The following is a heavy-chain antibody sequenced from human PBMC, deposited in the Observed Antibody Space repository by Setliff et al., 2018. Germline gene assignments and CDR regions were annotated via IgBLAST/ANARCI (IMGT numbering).Heavy chain of an antibody. CDR2: ISGNSNRL. CDR1: GFTFYNYE. D-gene: IGHD3-10*01. Sequence: GGSLRLSCETSGFTFYNYEFNWVRQAPGKGLEWVSFISGNSNRLYYADSVKGRFTISRDNAKKSLYLQMNSLRTEDTAVYYCFGAGTCSYWGQGTLVTVSS. V-gene: IGHV3-48*03. J-gene: IGHJ4*02. CDR3: FGAGTCSY.